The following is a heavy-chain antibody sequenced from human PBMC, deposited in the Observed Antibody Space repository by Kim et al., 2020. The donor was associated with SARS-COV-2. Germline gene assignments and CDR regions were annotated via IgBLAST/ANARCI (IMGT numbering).Heavy chain of an antibody. CDR1: GYTFTDYY. CDR3: ARRKQVVSYYYYYGMDV. D-gene: IGHD6-13*01. CDR2: INPNSGGT. V-gene: IGHV1-2*02. J-gene: IGHJ6*02. Sequence: ASVKVSCKASGYTFTDYYIHWVRQAPGQGLEWMGWINPNSGGTNYAQKFQGRVTMTRDTSITTAYMDLSRLRSDDTAVYYCARRKQVVSYYYYYGMDVRG.